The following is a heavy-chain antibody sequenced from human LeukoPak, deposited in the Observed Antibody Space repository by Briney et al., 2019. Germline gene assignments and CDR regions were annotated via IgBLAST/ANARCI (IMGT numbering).Heavy chain of an antibody. J-gene: IGHJ4*02. D-gene: IGHD2-2*01. CDR2: ISKSSDRI. CDR1: GFTFSSYS. Sequence: PGGSLRLSCAASGFTFSSYSMNWVRQAPGKGLEWVSYISKSSDRIYHAGSVKGRFTISRDNAKNSLYLQMDSLRAEDTAVYYCARDLLNDEGSSYFFDQWGQGTLVTVSS. V-gene: IGHV3-48*04. CDR3: ARDLLNDEGSSYFFDQ.